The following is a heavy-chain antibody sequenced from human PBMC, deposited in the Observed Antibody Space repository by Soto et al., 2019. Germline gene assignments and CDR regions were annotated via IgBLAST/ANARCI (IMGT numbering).Heavy chain of an antibody. CDR1: GHTFTSYY. Sequence: GASVKVSCKASGHTFTSYYMHWVRQAPGQGLEWMGIINPSGGSTSYAQKFQGRVTMTRDTSTSTVYMELSSLRSEDTAVYYCARGGSSPDYHYYGMDVWGQGTTVTVSS. V-gene: IGHV1-46*01. CDR2: INPSGGST. CDR3: ARGGSSPDYHYYGMDV. J-gene: IGHJ6*02. D-gene: IGHD6-6*01.